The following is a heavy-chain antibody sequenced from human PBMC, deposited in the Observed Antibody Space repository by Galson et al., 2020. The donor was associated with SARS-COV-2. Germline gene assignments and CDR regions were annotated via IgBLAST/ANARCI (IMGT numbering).Heavy chain of an antibody. V-gene: IGHV5-51*01. CDR2: IYPGDSDT. Sequence: GESLKISCAGSGFSFATYWIAWVRQMPGKGLEWMGIIYPGDSDTRYSPSFQGQVIISADKSISTTYLQWNSLKASDTAMYYCARPRDGYSKGAFEIWGQGTRVTVAS. D-gene: IGHD2-15*01. CDR1: GFSFATYW. CDR3: ARPRDGYSKGAFEI. J-gene: IGHJ3*02.